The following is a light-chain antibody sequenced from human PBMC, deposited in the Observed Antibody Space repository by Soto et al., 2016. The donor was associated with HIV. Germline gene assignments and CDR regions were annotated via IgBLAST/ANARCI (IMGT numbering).Light chain of an antibody. CDR1: DIGSKS. V-gene: IGLV3-21*03. Sequence: SYELPQPPSVSVAPGKTARITCGGNDIGSKSVHWYQQKPGQAPVLVVYDDDDRPSGTPERFSGSSSGNTATLTISRVEIGDEADYYCQVWDSSSDHPNWVFGGGTKLTVL. CDR2: DDD. CDR3: QVWDSSSDHPNWV. J-gene: IGLJ3*02.